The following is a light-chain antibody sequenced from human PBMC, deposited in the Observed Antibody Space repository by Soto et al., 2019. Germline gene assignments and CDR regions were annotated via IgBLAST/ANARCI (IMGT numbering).Light chain of an antibody. CDR1: SSDIGGYNY. CDR2: EVI. CDR3: SSYAGTLAV. J-gene: IGLJ2*01. V-gene: IGLV2-8*01. Sequence: QSVLTQPPSASGSPGQSVTISCTGTSSDIGGYNYVSWYQQHPGKAPKLIIYEVIKRPSGVPDRFSGSKSGNTASLTVSGLQAEDEADYYCSSYAGTLAVFGGGTKVTVL.